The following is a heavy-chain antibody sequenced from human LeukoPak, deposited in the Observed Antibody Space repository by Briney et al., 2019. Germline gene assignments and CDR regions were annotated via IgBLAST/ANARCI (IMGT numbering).Heavy chain of an antibody. Sequence: PGGSLRLSCAASGFTFSSYAMSWVRQAPGKGLEWVSTISGSGGSTYYADSVKGRFTISRDNSKNTLYLQMNSLRAEDTAVYYCARDGRVGATIVWFDPWGQGTLVTVSS. D-gene: IGHD1-26*01. V-gene: IGHV3-23*01. J-gene: IGHJ5*02. CDR2: ISGSGGST. CDR3: ARDGRVGATIVWFDP. CDR1: GFTFSSYA.